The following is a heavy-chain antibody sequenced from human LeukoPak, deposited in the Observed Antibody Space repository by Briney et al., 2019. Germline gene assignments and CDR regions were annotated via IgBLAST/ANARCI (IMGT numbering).Heavy chain of an antibody. J-gene: IGHJ6*02. D-gene: IGHD3-10*01. CDR1: GGSISSSSYY. Sequence: PSETLSLTCTVSGGSISSSSYYWGWIRQPPGKGLEWIGSIYYSGSTYYNPSLKSRVTISVDTSKNQFSLKLSSVTAADTAVYYCARVPDLDYGSAAEYYYYGMDVWGQGTTVTVSS. CDR2: IYYSGST. V-gene: IGHV4-39*07. CDR3: ARVPDLDYGSAAEYYYYGMDV.